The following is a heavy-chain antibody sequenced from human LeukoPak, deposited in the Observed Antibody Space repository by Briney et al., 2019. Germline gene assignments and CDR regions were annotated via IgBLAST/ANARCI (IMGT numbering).Heavy chain of an antibody. J-gene: IGHJ6*02. CDR1: GFTFSNYW. CDR3: ARRDYYGSGLDV. CDR2: LNSDGTSI. Sequence: PAGSLRLSCAASGFTFSNYWMHWVRQAPGKGLEWVSRLNSDGTSISYADSVKGRFTISRDNAKNTLYLLMNSLRAEDTAVYCCARRDYYGSGLDVWGQGTTVTVSS. V-gene: IGHV3-74*01. D-gene: IGHD3-10*01.